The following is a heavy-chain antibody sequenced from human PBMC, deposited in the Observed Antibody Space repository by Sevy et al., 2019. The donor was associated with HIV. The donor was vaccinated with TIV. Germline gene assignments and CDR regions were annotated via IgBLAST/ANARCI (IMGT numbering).Heavy chain of an antibody. CDR2: MSHDGNYK. Sequence: GGSLRLSCSASGFSFSTYGMHWVRQAPGKGLEWVAVMSHDGNYKNHADSVKVRFTISRDNFKNTLYLQMNSLRVEDTAVYFCARLFSCGGDCYYLDYWGQGAPVTVSS. J-gene: IGHJ4*02. V-gene: IGHV3-30*03. D-gene: IGHD2-21*02. CDR1: GFSFSTYG. CDR3: ARLFSCGGDCYYLDY.